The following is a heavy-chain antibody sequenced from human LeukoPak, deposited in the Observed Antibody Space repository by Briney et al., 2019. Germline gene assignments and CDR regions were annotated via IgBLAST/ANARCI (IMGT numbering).Heavy chain of an antibody. CDR1: GFTFSSYS. V-gene: IGHV3-48*01. J-gene: IGHJ4*02. CDR2: ISSSSSTM. CDR3: ARDHEFLEWLSADY. Sequence: GGSLRLSCAASGFTFSSYSMNWVRQAPGKRLEWVSYISSSSSTMYYADSVKGRFTISRDNAKNSLYLQMNSLRAEDTAVYYCARDHEFLEWLSADYWGQGTLVTVSS. D-gene: IGHD3-3*01.